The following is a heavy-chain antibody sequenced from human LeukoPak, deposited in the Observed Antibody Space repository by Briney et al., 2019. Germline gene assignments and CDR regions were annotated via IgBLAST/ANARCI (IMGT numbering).Heavy chain of an antibody. CDR2: ISSSSSYI. Sequence: GGSLRLSCAASGFTFGSYSMNWVRQAPGKGLEWVSSISSSSSYIYYADSVKGRFTISRDNAKNSLYLQMNSLRAEDTAVYYCARDGSGPNRMITFGGVIVKHFDYWGQGTLVTVSS. D-gene: IGHD3-16*02. V-gene: IGHV3-21*01. CDR3: ARDGSGPNRMITFGGVIVKHFDY. CDR1: GFTFGSYS. J-gene: IGHJ4*02.